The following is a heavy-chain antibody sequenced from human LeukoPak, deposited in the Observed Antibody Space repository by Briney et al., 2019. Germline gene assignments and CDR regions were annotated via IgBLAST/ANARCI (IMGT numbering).Heavy chain of an antibody. Sequence: GASVKVSCKASGYTFTSYDINWVRQATGQGLEWMGWMNPNSGNTGYAQKFQGRVTMTRTTSISTAYMELSSLRSEDTAVYYCARGRLTRRGYPRFDPWGQGTLVTVSS. D-gene: IGHD5-18*01. CDR2: MNPNSGNT. CDR1: GYTFTSYD. CDR3: ARGRLTRRGYPRFDP. V-gene: IGHV1-8*01. J-gene: IGHJ5*02.